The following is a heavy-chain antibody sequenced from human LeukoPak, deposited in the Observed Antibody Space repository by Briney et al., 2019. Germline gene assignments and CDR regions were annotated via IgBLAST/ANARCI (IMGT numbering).Heavy chain of an antibody. J-gene: IGHJ4*02. CDR3: GRDPKLGIRGYTSGYIDF. Sequence: ASVKVSYKTSGYTFTTYAISWVRQAPGQGLEWMGWINTNTGNPTYAQGFFTGRYVFSLDTSVNTAYLQITGLKADDTAVYYCGRDPKLGIRGYTSGYIDFWGQGTLVTVAS. CDR1: GYTFTTYA. V-gene: IGHV7-4-1*02. CDR2: INTNTGNP. D-gene: IGHD5-18*01.